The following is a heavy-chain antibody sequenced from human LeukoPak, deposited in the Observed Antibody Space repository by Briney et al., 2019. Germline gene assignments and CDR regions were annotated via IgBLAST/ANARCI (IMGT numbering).Heavy chain of an antibody. CDR1: GYTFTSYE. J-gene: IGHJ4*02. Sequence: ASVTVSCTASGYTFTSYEINWVRQASGQGLEWMGWMNPNSGTTGYAQKFQGRVSMTRDTSTSTAYMELSRLRSEDTAVYFCARGLGTTGTGFWGQGTQVTVSS. D-gene: IGHD1-1*01. CDR3: ARGLGTTGTGF. CDR2: MNPNSGTT. V-gene: IGHV1-8*01.